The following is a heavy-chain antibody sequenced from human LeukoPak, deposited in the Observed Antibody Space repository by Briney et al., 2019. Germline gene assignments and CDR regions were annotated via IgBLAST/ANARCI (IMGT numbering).Heavy chain of an antibody. D-gene: IGHD3-22*01. V-gene: IGHV1-2*02. CDR3: ASLNPYYYDSSPFDY. J-gene: IGHJ4*02. Sequence: ASVKVSCKASGYTFTGYYMHWVRQAPGQGLEWMGWINPNSGGTNYAQKFQGRVTMTRDTSISTAYMELSRLRSDDTAVYYCASLNPYYYDSSPFDYWGQGTLVTVSS. CDR1: GYTFTGYY. CDR2: INPNSGGT.